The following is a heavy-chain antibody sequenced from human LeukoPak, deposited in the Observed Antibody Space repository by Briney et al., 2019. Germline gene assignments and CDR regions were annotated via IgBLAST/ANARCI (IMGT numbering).Heavy chain of an antibody. J-gene: IGHJ4*02. CDR2: IYYSGST. CDR3: ARGWNSDYFDY. D-gene: IGHD1-7*01. CDR1: GYSISSGYY. V-gene: IGHV4-38-2*02. Sequence: SETLSLTCTVSGYSISSGYYWGWIRQPPGKGLEWIGYIYYSGSTNYNPSLKSRVTISVDTSKNQFSLKLSSVAAADTAVYYCARGWNSDYFDYWGQGTLVTVSS.